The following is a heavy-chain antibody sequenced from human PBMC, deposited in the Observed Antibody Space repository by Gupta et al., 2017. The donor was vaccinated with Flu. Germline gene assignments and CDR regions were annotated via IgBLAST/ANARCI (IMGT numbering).Heavy chain of an antibody. CDR1: GFIFSNYG. V-gene: IGHV3-30*18. CDR2: LSYNGNYK. J-gene: IGHJ4*02. Sequence: QVQLVESGGGVVQPGRSLRLSCEASGFIFSNYGMHWVRQAPGKGLEWVAGLSYNGNYKYYAESVRGRFAISRDDSKNTLYLQMDGLRADDAAVYYCAKLSRDGYYVGAFDYWGQGTLVTVSS. D-gene: IGHD5-24*01. CDR3: AKLSRDGYYVGAFDY.